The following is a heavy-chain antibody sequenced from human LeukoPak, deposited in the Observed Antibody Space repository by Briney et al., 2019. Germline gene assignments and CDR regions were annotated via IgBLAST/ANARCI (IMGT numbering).Heavy chain of an antibody. V-gene: IGHV3-23*01. CDR3: AKDLRDGSGSYYSFFFDY. J-gene: IGHJ4*02. CDR1: GFTFSSYA. Sequence: PGGSLRLSCAASGFTFSSYAMSWVRQAPGKGLEWLSAISGSGGSTYYADSVKGRFTISRDNSKNTLYLQMNSLRAEDTAVYYCAKDLRDGSGSYYSFFFDYWGQGTLVTVSS. CDR2: ISGSGGST. D-gene: IGHD3-10*01.